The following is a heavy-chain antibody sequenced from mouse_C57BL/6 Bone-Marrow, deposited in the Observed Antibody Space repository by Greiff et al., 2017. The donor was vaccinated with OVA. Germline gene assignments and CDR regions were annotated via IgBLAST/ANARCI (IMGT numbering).Heavy chain of an antibody. CDR3: ARQSGTWYFDV. CDR1: GFTFSSYG. V-gene: IGHV5-6*01. J-gene: IGHJ1*03. Sequence: EVKLVESGGDLVKPGGSLKLSCAASGFTFSSYGMSWVRQTPDKRLEWVATISSGGSYTYYPDSVKGRFTISRDNAKNTLYLQMSSLKSEDTAMYCCARQSGTWYFDVWGTGTTVTVSS. D-gene: IGHD1-1*02. CDR2: ISSGGSYT.